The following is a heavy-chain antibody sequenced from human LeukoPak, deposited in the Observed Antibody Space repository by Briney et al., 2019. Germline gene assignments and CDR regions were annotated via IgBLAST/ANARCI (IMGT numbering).Heavy chain of an antibody. Sequence: GGSLRLSCAASGFTVSSNYMSWVRQAPGKGLEWVSVIYSGGSTYYADSVKGRFTISRDNSKNTLYLQMNSLRAEDTAVYYCAKGRYGSGSYSDYWGQGTLVTVSS. CDR2: IYSGGST. CDR1: GFTVSSNY. CDR3: AKGRYGSGSYSDY. V-gene: IGHV3-53*01. J-gene: IGHJ4*02. D-gene: IGHD3-10*01.